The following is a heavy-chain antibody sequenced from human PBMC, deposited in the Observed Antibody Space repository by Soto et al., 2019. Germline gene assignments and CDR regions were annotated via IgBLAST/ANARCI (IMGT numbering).Heavy chain of an antibody. V-gene: IGHV1-69*08. J-gene: IGHJ4*02. CDR2: IIPILGIA. Sequence: QVQLVQSGAEVKKPGSSVKVSCKASGGTFSSYTISWVRQAPGQGLEWMGRIIPILGIANYAQKFQGSVTITADKSKRKAYMELSSLRSADTAVYYCARDTSVYDLPAYWGQGTLVTVSS. CDR1: GGTFSSYT. CDR3: ARDTSVYDLPAY. D-gene: IGHD5-12*01.